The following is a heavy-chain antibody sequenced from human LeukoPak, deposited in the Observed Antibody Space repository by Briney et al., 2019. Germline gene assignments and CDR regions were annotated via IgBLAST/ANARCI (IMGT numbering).Heavy chain of an antibody. J-gene: IGHJ6*03. CDR1: GGTFSSYA. V-gene: IGHV1-69*06. Sequence: SVKVSCKASGGTFSSYAISWVRQAPGQGLEWMGGIIPMFGSANYAQKFQGRVTITADKSTSTAYMELSSLRSEDTAVYYCATRAAGIPIRPAYYYYYMDVWGKGTTVTVSS. CDR3: ATRAAGIPIRPAYYYYYMDV. CDR2: IIPMFGSA. D-gene: IGHD6-6*01.